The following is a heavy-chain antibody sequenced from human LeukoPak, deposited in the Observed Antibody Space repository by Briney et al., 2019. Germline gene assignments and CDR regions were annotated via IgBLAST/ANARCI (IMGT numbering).Heavy chain of an antibody. J-gene: IGHJ4*02. CDR3: ARHHRDCGGDCYTIDY. Sequence: GESLKISCKGSGYSFTSYWIDWVRQMPGKGLEWMGIIYPGDSDTRYSPSFQGQVTISADKSISTAYLQWSSLKASDTAMYYCARHHRDCGGDCYTIDYWGQGTLVTVSS. D-gene: IGHD2-21*02. CDR2: IYPGDSDT. V-gene: IGHV5-51*01. CDR1: GYSFTSYW.